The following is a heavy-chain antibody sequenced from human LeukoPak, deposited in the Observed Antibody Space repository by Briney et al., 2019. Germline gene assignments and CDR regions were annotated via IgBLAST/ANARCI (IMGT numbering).Heavy chain of an antibody. J-gene: IGHJ6*03. CDR3: ARVGTISSSWFANYYYYYMDV. Sequence: GGSLRLSCAASGFTFSRYWMSWVRQAPGKGLEWVSSISSSSSYIYYADSVKGRFTISRDNAKNSLYLQMNGLRAEDTAVYYCARVGTISSSWFANYYYYYMDVWGKGTTVTISS. V-gene: IGHV3-21*01. CDR1: GFTFSRYW. CDR2: ISSSSSYI. D-gene: IGHD6-13*01.